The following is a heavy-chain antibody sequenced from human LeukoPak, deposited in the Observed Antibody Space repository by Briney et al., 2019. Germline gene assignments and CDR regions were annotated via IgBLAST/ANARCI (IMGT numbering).Heavy chain of an antibody. V-gene: IGHV3-30*02. Sequence: GGSLRLSCAASGFTFSSYGMHWVRQAPGKGLEWVAVIWSAEGNKNYLDSVKGRFTISRDNSKNTLYLQMNSLTTEDTAVYYCAKEGPGGLNFWGQGTLVTVSS. J-gene: IGHJ4*02. CDR3: AKEGPGGLNF. CDR2: IWSAEGNK. D-gene: IGHD3-10*01. CDR1: GFTFSSYG.